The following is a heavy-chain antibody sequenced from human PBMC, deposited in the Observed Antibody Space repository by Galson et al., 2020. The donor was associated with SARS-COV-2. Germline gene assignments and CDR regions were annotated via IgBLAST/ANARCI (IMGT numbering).Heavy chain of an antibody. CDR1: GYTFTNYA. D-gene: IGHD6-19*01. CDR3: ARGSAVAGNDRYFQH. CDR2: INSGNGNT. Sequence: ASVKVSCKASGYTFTNYAMHWVRQAPGQGLEWMGGINSGNGNTKYSQKFQGRVTITRDTSASTAYMELSSLRSEDTAVYYCARGSAVAGNDRYFQHWGQGTLVTVSS. V-gene: IGHV1-3*01. J-gene: IGHJ1*01.